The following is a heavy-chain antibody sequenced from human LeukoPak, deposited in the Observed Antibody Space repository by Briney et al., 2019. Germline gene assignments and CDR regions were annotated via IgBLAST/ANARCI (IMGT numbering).Heavy chain of an antibody. CDR2: IYTSGST. J-gene: IGHJ6*03. CDR1: GGSISSYY. D-gene: IGHD3-10*01. CDR3: ARRGFVGYYYYYYMDV. V-gene: IGHV4-4*07. Sequence: SETLSLTCTVSGGSISSYYWSWIRQPAGKGLEWIGRIYTSGSTNYNPSLKSRVTMSVDTSKNQFSLKLSSVTAADTAVYYCARRGFVGYYYYYYMDVWGKGTTVTISS.